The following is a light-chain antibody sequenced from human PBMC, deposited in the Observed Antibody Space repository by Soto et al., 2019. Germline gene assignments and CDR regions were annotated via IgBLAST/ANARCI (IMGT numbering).Light chain of an antibody. Sequence: DIPMTQSPSSLSASLGDRVTITCRASQGSRDDLGWYQQKTGKXPKLLIYKASTLKSGVPSRFSGSGSGTDLTINISSLKPEDGATYLGQQSYSMPYAFGPGTKVDIK. CDR2: KAS. V-gene: IGKV1-39*01. CDR3: QQSYSMPYA. CDR1: QGSRDD. J-gene: IGKJ2*01.